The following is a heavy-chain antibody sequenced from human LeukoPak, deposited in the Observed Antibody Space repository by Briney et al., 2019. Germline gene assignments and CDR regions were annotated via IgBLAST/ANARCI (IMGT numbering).Heavy chain of an antibody. J-gene: IGHJ3*02. CDR2: IYYSGST. CDR3: ARYCSGGSCYYADAFDI. V-gene: IGHV4-39*07. CDR1: GGSISSSSYY. D-gene: IGHD2-15*01. Sequence: SETLSLTRTVSGGSISSSSYYWGWIRQPPGKGLEWIGSIYYSGSTYYNPSLKSRGTISVDTSKNQFSLKLSSVTAADTAVYYCARYCSGGSCYYADAFDIWGQGTMVTVSS.